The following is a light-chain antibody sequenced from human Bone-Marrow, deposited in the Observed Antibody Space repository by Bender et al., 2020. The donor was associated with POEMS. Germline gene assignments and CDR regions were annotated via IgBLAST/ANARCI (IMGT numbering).Light chain of an antibody. J-gene: IGLJ2*01. CDR3: YSYTSTSTLVV. CDR1: SSDVGGYNY. CDR2: DVS. Sequence: QSALTQPASVSGSPGQSITISCTGTSSDVGGYNYVSWYQQHPGKAPKLMIYDVSNRPSGISNRFSGSKSGNTASLTISGLQAEDEGDYYCYSYTSTSTLVVFGGGTRLTVL. V-gene: IGLV2-14*03.